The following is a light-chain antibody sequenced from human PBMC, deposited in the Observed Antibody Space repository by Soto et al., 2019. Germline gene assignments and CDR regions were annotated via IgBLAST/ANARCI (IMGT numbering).Light chain of an antibody. CDR1: SGHSSYA. J-gene: IGLJ2*01. V-gene: IGLV4-69*01. CDR3: QTWGTGTQGVV. CDR2: VNSDGSH. Sequence: QSVLTQSPSASASLGASVKLTCTLSSGHSSYAIAWHQQQPEKGPRYLMKVNSDGSHSKGDGIPNRFSGSSSGAERYLTISSLQSEDEADYYCQTWGTGTQGVVFGGGTKLTVL.